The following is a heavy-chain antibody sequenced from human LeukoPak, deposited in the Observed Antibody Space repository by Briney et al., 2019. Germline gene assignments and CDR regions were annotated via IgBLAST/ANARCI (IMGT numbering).Heavy chain of an antibody. CDR3: ARDGITIFGVVISLDY. Sequence: GGSLRLSCAASGFTFSSYSMNWVRQAPGKGLEWASYISSSSSTIYYADSVKGRFTISRDNAKNSLYLQMNSLRAEDTAVYYCARDGITIFGVVISLDYWGQGTLVTVSS. J-gene: IGHJ4*02. V-gene: IGHV3-48*01. CDR2: ISSSSSTI. CDR1: GFTFSSYS. D-gene: IGHD3-3*01.